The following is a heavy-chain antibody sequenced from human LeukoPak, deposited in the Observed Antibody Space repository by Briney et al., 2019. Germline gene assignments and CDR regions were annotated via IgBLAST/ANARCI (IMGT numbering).Heavy chain of an antibody. V-gene: IGHV4-61*08. J-gene: IGHJ4*02. CDR3: ARSQPAVGYCSGGSCYTTFDY. D-gene: IGHD2-15*01. CDR2: IYYSGST. CDR1: GGSISSRGYY. Sequence: SETLSLTCTVSGGSISSRGYYWSWIRQPPGKGLEGIGYIYYSGSTNYNPSLKSRVTISVDTSKNQFSLKLSSVTAADTAVYYCARSQPAVGYCSGGSCYTTFDYWGQGTLVTVSS.